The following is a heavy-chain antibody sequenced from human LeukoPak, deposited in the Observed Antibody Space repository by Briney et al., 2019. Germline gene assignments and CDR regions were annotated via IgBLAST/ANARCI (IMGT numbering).Heavy chain of an antibody. CDR3: ARPRSSSGWDGDFDY. CDR1: GGSISNYY. V-gene: IGHV4-4*07. D-gene: IGHD6-19*01. CDR2: IYSSGST. J-gene: IGHJ4*02. Sequence: PSETLSLTCTVSGGSISNYYWSWIRQPAGKGLEWIGRIYSSGSTNYNPSLKSRVTMSVETSKNQFSLKLSSVTAADTAMYYCARPRSSSGWDGDFDYWGQGTLVTVSS.